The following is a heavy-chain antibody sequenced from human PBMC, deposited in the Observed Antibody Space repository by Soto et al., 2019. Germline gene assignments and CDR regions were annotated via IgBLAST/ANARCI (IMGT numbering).Heavy chain of an antibody. V-gene: IGHV2-5*02. J-gene: IGHJ4*02. D-gene: IGHD3-10*01. Sequence: QITLKESGPTLVRPTQTLTLTCTFSGFSLSTNGVGVGWIRQPPGKALEWLALIYWDDEKWYSPSLESSLTVTMDTSKPRVVLTMTYVDPDDTATYYCAHNPDYYGPAFDYWGQGTLVTVSS. CDR3: AHNPDYYGPAFDY. CDR1: GFSLSTNGVG. CDR2: IYWDDEK.